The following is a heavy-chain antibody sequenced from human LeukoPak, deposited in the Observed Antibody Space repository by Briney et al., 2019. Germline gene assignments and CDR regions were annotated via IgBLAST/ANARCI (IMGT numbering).Heavy chain of an antibody. D-gene: IGHD6-13*01. Sequence: GGSLRLSCAASGFTFSSYWMHWVRQAPRKGLVWVSRINSDGSSTSYADSVKGRFTISRDNAKNTLYLQMNRLRAEDTAVYYCAKVPLIAAPKHFDYWGQGTLVTVSS. J-gene: IGHJ4*02. CDR2: INSDGSST. CDR3: AKVPLIAAPKHFDY. CDR1: GFTFSSYW. V-gene: IGHV3-74*01.